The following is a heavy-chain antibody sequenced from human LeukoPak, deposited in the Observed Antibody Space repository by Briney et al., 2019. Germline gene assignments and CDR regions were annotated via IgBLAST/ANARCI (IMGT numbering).Heavy chain of an antibody. CDR1: GGSISSYY. Sequence: SETLSLTCTVSGGSISSYYWSWIRQPPGKGLEWIAYISDIGSINYNPSLKSRVTISVDTSKNQFSLKLSSVTAADTAVYYCAAYDFWSGYYRFDYWGQGTLVTVSS. D-gene: IGHD3-3*01. CDR3: AAYDFWSGYYRFDY. J-gene: IGHJ4*02. CDR2: ISDIGSI. V-gene: IGHV4-59*08.